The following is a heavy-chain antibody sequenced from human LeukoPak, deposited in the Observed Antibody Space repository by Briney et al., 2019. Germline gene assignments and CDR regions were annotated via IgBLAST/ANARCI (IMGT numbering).Heavy chain of an antibody. J-gene: IGHJ5*02. CDR1: GFTFSSYA. V-gene: IGHV3-23*01. Sequence: HPGGSLRLSCAASGFTFSSYAMSWVRQPPGKGLEWVSAISGSGGSTYYADSVKGRFTISRDNSKNTMYLKMNSLRAEDTAVYYCAKDSRGPYNSSFDWFDPWGQGTLVTVSS. CDR2: ISGSGGST. CDR3: AKDSRGPYNSSFDWFDP. D-gene: IGHD6-13*01.